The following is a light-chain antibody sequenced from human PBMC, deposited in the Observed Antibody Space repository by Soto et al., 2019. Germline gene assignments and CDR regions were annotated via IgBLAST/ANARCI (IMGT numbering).Light chain of an antibody. V-gene: IGKV3-11*01. CDR3: QQRSNWPRT. Sequence: EIVLTQSPATLSLSPGERATLSCRASQSVGNYLNWYQQKPSQSPRLLIYGASDRATGIPARFSGSGSGTDFTLTISSLEPEDFAVYYCQQRSNWPRTFGPGTNVDIK. J-gene: IGKJ3*01. CDR2: GAS. CDR1: QSVGNY.